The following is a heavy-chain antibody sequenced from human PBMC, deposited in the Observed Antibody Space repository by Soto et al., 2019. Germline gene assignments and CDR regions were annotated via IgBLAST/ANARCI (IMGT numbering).Heavy chain of an antibody. CDR2: ITHRGST. CDR1: GGSFSGYY. CDR3: ARGDVAGRLQL. Sequence: QVQLQQWGAGLLKPSETLSLTCAVFGGSFSGYYWSWVRQPPGKGLEWIGEITHRGSTYYNPSLESRVIISVDASKNQFSLKLTSVTAADTAVYYCARGDVAGRLQLWGQGTLVTVSS. D-gene: IGHD6-6*01. J-gene: IGHJ1*01. V-gene: IGHV4-34*01.